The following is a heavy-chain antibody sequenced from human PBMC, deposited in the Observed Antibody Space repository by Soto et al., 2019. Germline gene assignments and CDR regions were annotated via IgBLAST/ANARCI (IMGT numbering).Heavy chain of an antibody. CDR1: GFTFSRYW. CDR2: IKQDGSEK. J-gene: IGHJ4*02. V-gene: IGHV3-7*01. D-gene: IGHD3-10*01. Sequence: GGSLRLSCAVSGFTFSRYWMTWVRQAPGKGLEWVANIKQDGSEKYYVDSVKGRFTISRDNAKNSLYLQMNSLRAEDTAVYYCAKTGIIMVRGGIPNAFDYWGQGTLVTVSS. CDR3: AKTGIIMVRGGIPNAFDY.